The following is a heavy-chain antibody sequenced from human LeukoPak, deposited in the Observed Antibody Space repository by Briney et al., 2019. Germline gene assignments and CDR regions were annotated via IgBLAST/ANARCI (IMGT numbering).Heavy chain of an antibody. CDR2: INHSGST. CDR1: GGSFSGYY. CDR3: ARGIVAARALDY. D-gene: IGHD6-6*01. J-gene: IGHJ4*02. Sequence: SETLSLTCAVYGGSFSGYYWSWIRHPPGRGLEWIGEINHSGSTNYNPSLKSRVTISVDTSKNQFSLKLSSVTAADTAVYYCARGIVAARALDYWGQGTLVTVSS. V-gene: IGHV4-34*01.